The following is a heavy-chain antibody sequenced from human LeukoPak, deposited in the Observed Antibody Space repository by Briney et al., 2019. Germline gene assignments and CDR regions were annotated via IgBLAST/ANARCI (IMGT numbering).Heavy chain of an antibody. J-gene: IGHJ3*02. CDR2: IYPGDSDT. CDR3: ARQSGTTSGAFDI. Sequence: GESLKISCKGSGYSFTSYWIGWVRQMPGRGLEWRGIIYPGDSDTRYSPSFQGQVTIAADKSINTAYLQWSSLKASDTAMYYCARQSGTTSGAFDIWGQGTMVTVSS. D-gene: IGHD1-1*01. V-gene: IGHV5-51*01. CDR1: GYSFTSYW.